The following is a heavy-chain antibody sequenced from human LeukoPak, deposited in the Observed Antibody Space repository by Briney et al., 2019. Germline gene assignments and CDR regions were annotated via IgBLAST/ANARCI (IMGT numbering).Heavy chain of an antibody. CDR2: IKQDGIEK. CDR3: ARGSSGYYCDHFQT. V-gene: IGHV3-7*01. J-gene: IGHJ1*01. D-gene: IGHD3-22*01. Sequence: GGSLRLSCAASGFTFSNHWMTWIHQASGKGLEWVANIKQDGIEKYYADSVEGRFTVSRDNTKKTLFLQMHTLRAEETAVYYCARGSSGYYCDHFQTWGQGSLVTVSS. CDR1: GFTFSNHW.